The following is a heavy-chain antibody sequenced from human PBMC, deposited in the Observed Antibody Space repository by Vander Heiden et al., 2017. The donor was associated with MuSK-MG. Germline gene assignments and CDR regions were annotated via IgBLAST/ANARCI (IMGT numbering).Heavy chain of an antibody. Sequence: EVQLVEPGGGLVQPGGCLRLSCEASGFTVSSNYMGWVRQAPGKGLECVSVINSCGSTYYADSVKGRFTISRENSKNTLYLQMNNLRAEETAVYYCARDRPDCSGGSCYSGYWGQGTLVTLSS. J-gene: IGHJ4*02. V-gene: IGHV3-66*01. D-gene: IGHD2-15*01. CDR3: ARDRPDCSGGSCYSGY. CDR2: INSCGST. CDR1: GFTVSSNY.